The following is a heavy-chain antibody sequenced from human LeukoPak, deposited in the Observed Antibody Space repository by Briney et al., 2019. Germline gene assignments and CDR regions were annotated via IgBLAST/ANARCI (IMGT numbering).Heavy chain of an antibody. V-gene: IGHV4-34*01. J-gene: IGHJ5*02. D-gene: IGHD3-10*01. CDR2: INHSGST. CDR1: GGSFSGYY. Sequence: ASETLSLTCAVYGGSFSGYYWSWIRQPPGKGLEWIGEINHSGSTNYNQSLKSRVTISADTSKNQFSLKLSSVTAADTAVYYCARGRYYYGSGSYLLPWFDPWGQGTLVTVSS. CDR3: ARGRYYYGSGSYLLPWFDP.